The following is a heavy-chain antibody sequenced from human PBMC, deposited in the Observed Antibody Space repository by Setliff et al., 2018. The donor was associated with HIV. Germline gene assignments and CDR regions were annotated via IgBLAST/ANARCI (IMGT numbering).Heavy chain of an antibody. CDR2: INSDGTST. CDR3: ARDLSYDYDRSSDTFDY. V-gene: IGHV3-74*03. CDR1: GFIFTNHW. Sequence: SLRLSCAASGFIFTNHWMHWVRQAPGKGLVWVSRINSDGTSTTYADSVKGRFTISRDNAKNTLYLQMNSLRAEDTAVYYCARDLSYDYDRSSDTFDYWGQGTLVTVSS. J-gene: IGHJ4*02. D-gene: IGHD3-22*01.